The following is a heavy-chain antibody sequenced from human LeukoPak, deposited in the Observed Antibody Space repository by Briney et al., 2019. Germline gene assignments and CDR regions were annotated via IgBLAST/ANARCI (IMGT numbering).Heavy chain of an antibody. D-gene: IGHD4-17*01. CDR2: IYYSGST. V-gene: IGHV4-39*01. J-gene: IGHJ5*02. CDR3: ARRTTVTPFDP. Sequence: PSETLSLTCTVSGGSISSSSYYWGWIRQPPGKGLEWIGSIYYSGSTYYNPSLKSRVTISVDTSKNQFSLKLSSVTAADTAVYYCARRTTVTPFDPWGRGTLVTVSS. CDR1: GGSISSSSYY.